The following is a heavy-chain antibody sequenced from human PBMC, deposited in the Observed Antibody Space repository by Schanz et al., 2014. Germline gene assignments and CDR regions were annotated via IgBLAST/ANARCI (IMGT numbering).Heavy chain of an antibody. J-gene: IGHJ4*02. CDR1: GYTFAMYD. V-gene: IGHV7-4-1*02. CDR2: IDTTTVNP. CDR3: ARGYSGYSHFDY. D-gene: IGHD5-12*01. Sequence: QVQLVQSGSELKKPGASVKVSCKASGYTFAMYDMNWVRQAPGQGLEWMGWIDTTTVNPTYAQGFTGRFVYTLDASVTTEYLEISSLKAEDPAVYYCARGYSGYSHFDYWGQGALVTVSS.